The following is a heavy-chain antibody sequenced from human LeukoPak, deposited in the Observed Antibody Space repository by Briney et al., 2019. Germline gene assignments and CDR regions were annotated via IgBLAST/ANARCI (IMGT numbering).Heavy chain of an antibody. D-gene: IGHD5-18*01. J-gene: IGHJ4*02. CDR2: IKQDGSEK. CDR1: GFTFSSYW. CDR3: AREPDDRYSYGLSGGEDY. Sequence: GGSLRLSCAASGFTFSSYWMSWVRQAPGKGLEWVANIKQDGSEKYYVDSVKGRFTISRDNAKNSLYLQMNSLRAEDTAVYYCAREPDDRYSYGLSGGEDYWGQGTLVTVSS. V-gene: IGHV3-7*01.